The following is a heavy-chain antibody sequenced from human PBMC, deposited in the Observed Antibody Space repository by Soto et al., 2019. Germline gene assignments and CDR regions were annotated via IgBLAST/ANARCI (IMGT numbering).Heavy chain of an antibody. D-gene: IGHD2-15*01. Sequence: SGPTLVNPTQTLTLTCTFSGFSLSTSGVGVGWICQPPGKALEWLALIYWNDDKRYSPSLKSRLTITKDTSKNQVVLTMTNMDPVDTATYYCAHPSDDYCSGGSCYSGGGPIFDYWGQGTLVTVSS. CDR3: AHPSDDYCSGGSCYSGGGPIFDY. J-gene: IGHJ4*02. V-gene: IGHV2-5*01. CDR1: GFSLSTSGVG. CDR2: IYWNDDK.